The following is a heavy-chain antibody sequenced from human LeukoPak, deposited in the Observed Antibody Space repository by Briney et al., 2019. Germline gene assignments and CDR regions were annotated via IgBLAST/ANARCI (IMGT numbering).Heavy chain of an antibody. CDR2: IYYSGST. D-gene: IGHD3-10*01. Sequence: SETLSLTCTVSGGSNSSSSYYWGWIRQPPGKGLEWIGSIYYSGSTYYNPSLKSRVTISVDTSKNQFSLKLSSVTAADTAVYYCARDPNYYGSGSRIFLYGMDVWGQGTTVTVSS. CDR3: ARDPNYYGSGSRIFLYGMDV. CDR1: GGSNSSSSYY. V-gene: IGHV4-39*07. J-gene: IGHJ6*02.